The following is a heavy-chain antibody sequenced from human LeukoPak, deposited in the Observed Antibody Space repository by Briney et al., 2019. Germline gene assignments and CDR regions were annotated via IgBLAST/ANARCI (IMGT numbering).Heavy chain of an antibody. CDR3: ARDSAAAGNFDY. Sequence: GRSLRLSCAASGFTFSSYAMHWVRQAPGKGLEWVAVISYDGSNKYYADSVKGRFTISRDNSKNTLYLQMNSLRAEDTAVYYCARDSAAAGNFDYWGQGTLVTVSS. D-gene: IGHD6-13*01. CDR2: ISYDGSNK. CDR1: GFTFSSYA. J-gene: IGHJ4*02. V-gene: IGHV3-30-3*01.